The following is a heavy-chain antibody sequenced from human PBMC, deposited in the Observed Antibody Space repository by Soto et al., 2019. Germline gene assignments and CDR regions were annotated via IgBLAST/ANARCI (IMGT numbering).Heavy chain of an antibody. CDR3: AVYHCGRESGETWDYEAS. J-gene: IGHJ5*02. CDR1: GGTFSSYA. D-gene: IGHD1-7*01. CDR2: IIPIFGTA. V-gene: IGHV1-69*13. Sequence: ASVKVSCKASGGTFSSYAISWVRQAPGQGLEWMGGIIPIFGTANYAQKFQGRVTITADESTSTAYMELSSLTLRSVTAADSAVYHCGRESGETWDYEASWGQGTPVTVSS.